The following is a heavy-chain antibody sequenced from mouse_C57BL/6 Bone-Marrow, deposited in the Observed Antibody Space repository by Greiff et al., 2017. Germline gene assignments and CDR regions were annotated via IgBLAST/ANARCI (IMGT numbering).Heavy chain of an antibody. D-gene: IGHD1-1*01. CDR2: INPNNGGT. Sequence: VQLQQSGPELVKPGASVKISCKASGYTFTDYYMNWVKQSHGKSLEWIGDINPNNGGTSYNQKFKGKATLTVDKSSSTAYMELRSLTSEDSAVYYCARTFTTVVATERYYFGDWGQGTTLTVSS. CDR1: GYTFTDYY. J-gene: IGHJ2*01. V-gene: IGHV1-26*01. CDR3: ARTFTTVVATERYYFGD.